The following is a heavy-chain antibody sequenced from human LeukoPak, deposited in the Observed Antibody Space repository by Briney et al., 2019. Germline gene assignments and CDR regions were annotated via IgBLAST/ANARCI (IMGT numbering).Heavy chain of an antibody. V-gene: IGHV4-61*01. Sequence: SETLSLTCTVSGYSISSGYYWGWIRQPPGKGLEWIGYIYYSGSTNYNPSLKSRVTISVDTSKNQFSLKLSSVTAADTAVYYCARDPSRYWGSNWFDPWGQGTLVTVSS. J-gene: IGHJ5*02. D-gene: IGHD3-16*01. CDR3: ARDPSRYWGSNWFDP. CDR1: GYSISSGYY. CDR2: IYYSGST.